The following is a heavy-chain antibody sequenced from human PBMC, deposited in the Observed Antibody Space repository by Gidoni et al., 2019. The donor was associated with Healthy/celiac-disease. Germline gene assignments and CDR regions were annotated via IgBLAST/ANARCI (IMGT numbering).Heavy chain of an antibody. D-gene: IGHD3-10*01. J-gene: IGHJ6*02. CDR3: ARHRGYSSGSYKGYGMDV. CDR1: GYSFTSHW. CDR2: IYPGDSDT. V-gene: IGHV5-51*01. Sequence: EVQLVQSGAEVKKPGASLKISCKGSGYSFTSHWIGWGRQMPGKGLEWMGIIYPGDSDTRDSPSFQGKVTNSADKSISTAYLQWSSLKASDTAMYYCARHRGYSSGSYKGYGMDVWGQGTTVTVSS.